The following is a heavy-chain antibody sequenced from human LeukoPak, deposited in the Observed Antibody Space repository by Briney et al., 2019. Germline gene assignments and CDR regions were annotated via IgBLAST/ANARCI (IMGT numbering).Heavy chain of an antibody. Sequence: PGGSLTLSRAPSGFIFSGHSMNWVRQAPGKGLEWVSSISASDTYINYADSLKGRFTISRDNAKNSLYLQMNSLRAEDTAVYYCAREPSGGYCSSSSCSRYFQHWGQGTLVTVSS. J-gene: IGHJ1*01. CDR2: ISASDTYI. V-gene: IGHV3-21*01. CDR3: AREPSGGYCSSSSCSRYFQH. CDR1: GFIFSGHS. D-gene: IGHD2-2*01.